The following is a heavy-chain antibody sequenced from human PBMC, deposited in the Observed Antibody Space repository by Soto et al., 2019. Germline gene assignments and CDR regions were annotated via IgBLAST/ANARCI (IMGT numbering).Heavy chain of an antibody. CDR3: AKDYAAWSYSHAFDI. CDR1: GFTFSSYG. V-gene: IGHV3-30*18. Sequence: GGSLRLSCAASGFTFSSYGMHWVRQAPGKGLEWVAVISYDGSNKYYADSVKGRFTISRDNSKNTLYLQMNSLRAEDTAVYYCAKDYAAWSYSHAFDIWGQGTMVTVSS. J-gene: IGHJ3*02. D-gene: IGHD1-26*01. CDR2: ISYDGSNK.